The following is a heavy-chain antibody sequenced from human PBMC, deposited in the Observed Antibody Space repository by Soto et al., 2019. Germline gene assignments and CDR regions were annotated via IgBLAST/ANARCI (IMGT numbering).Heavy chain of an antibody. CDR1: GFTFSSYW. V-gene: IGHV3-7*01. J-gene: IGHJ6*02. Sequence: PGGSLRLSCAASGFTFSSYWMSWVRQAPGKGLEWVANLKQDGSEKYYVDSVKGRFTISRDNAKNSLYLQMNSLRAEDTAVYYCARDPSIVLVPAATYYYYYYGMDVWGQGTTVTVSS. D-gene: IGHD2-2*01. CDR2: LKQDGSEK. CDR3: ARDPSIVLVPAATYYYYYYGMDV.